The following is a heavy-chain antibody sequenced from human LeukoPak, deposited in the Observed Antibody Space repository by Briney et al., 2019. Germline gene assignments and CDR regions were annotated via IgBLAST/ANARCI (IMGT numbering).Heavy chain of an antibody. V-gene: IGHV1-69*01. J-gene: IGHJ6*03. CDR3: AVKVVPAAIAFHYYMDV. CDR1: GGTFSSYA. D-gene: IGHD2-2*02. CDR2: IIPIFGTA. Sequence: GSSVKVSCKASGGTFSSYAISWVRQAPGQGLEWMGGIIPIFGTANYAQKVQGRVTITADESTSTAYMELSSLRSEDTAVYYCAVKVVPAAIAFHYYMDVWGKGTTVTVSS.